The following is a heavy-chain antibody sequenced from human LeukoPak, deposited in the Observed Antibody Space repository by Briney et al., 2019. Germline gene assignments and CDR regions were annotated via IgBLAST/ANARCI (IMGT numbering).Heavy chain of an antibody. D-gene: IGHD1-7*01. CDR2: IRNKANRYTT. J-gene: IGHJ4*02. CDR3: ARSPRGTSPFDY. V-gene: IGHV3-72*01. CDR1: GFTFSEHH. Sequence: GGSLRLSCGASGFTFSEHHMDWVRQAPGKGLEWVARIRNKANRYTTEYAASVKDRFTISRDDSKNSLFLQMNGLKTEDTAVYYCARSPRGTSPFDYWGQGTLVTVSS.